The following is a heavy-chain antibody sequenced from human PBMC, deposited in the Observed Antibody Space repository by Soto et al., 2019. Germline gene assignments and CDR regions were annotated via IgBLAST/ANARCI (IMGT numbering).Heavy chain of an antibody. CDR3: AKHWGTPAPDDY. CDR1: GFTFNTYA. D-gene: IGHD6-13*01. Sequence: EVHLLESGGGLVQPGGSLRLSCAGSGFTFNTYAMTWVRQAPGKGLEWVSMISDSGSTYYSGSVRGRFTISRDNSKSTLYLQMTSLRADDTAIYYCAKHWGTPAPDDYWGQGTRVTVSS. V-gene: IGHV3-23*01. J-gene: IGHJ4*02. CDR2: ISDSGST.